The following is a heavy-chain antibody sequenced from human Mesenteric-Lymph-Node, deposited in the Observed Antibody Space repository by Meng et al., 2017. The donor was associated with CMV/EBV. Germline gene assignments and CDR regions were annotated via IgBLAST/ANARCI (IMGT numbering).Heavy chain of an antibody. V-gene: IGHV3-48*04. CDR1: GFTFSDYT. D-gene: IGHD2-2*01. CDR3: AREGGSSTSYGMDV. CDR2: ISSSCSTI. Sequence: GESLKTPRAAPGFTFSDYTMNWVRQAPGKGLEWVSYISSSCSTIYHADSVKGRFTIPRGNAKNSLYLQMNSLRAEDTAVYYCAREGGSSTSYGMDVWGQGTTVTVSS. J-gene: IGHJ6*02.